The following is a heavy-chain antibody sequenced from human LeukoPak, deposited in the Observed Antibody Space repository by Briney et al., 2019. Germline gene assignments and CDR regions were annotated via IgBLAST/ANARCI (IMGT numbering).Heavy chain of an antibody. V-gene: IGHV1-18*01. D-gene: IGHD6-13*01. Sequence: GASVKVSCKASGYTFTSYGISWVRQAPGQGLDWMGWISAYNGNTNYAQRFQGRVTITADESTSTAYMELSSLRSEDTAVYYCARVERFGSSWSKNWFDPWGQGTLVTVSS. CDR1: GYTFTSYG. CDR2: ISAYNGNT. CDR3: ARVERFGSSWSKNWFDP. J-gene: IGHJ5*02.